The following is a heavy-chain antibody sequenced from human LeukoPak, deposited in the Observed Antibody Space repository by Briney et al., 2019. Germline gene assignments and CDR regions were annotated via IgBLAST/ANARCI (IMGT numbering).Heavy chain of an antibody. Sequence: GGSLRLSCSASGFTFSSYAMNWVRQAPGKGLEYVSAITSNGGSTYYADSVKGRFTISRDNSKNTLYLQMSSLRAEDTAVYYCVKGRCSGSSCYGGDYWGQGTLVTVSS. CDR1: GFTFSSYA. CDR3: VKGRCSGSSCYGGDY. J-gene: IGHJ4*02. D-gene: IGHD2-2*01. V-gene: IGHV3-64D*06. CDR2: ITSNGGST.